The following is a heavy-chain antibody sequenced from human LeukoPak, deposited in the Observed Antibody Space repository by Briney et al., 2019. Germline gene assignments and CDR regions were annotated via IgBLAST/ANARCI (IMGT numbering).Heavy chain of an antibody. CDR3: ARWLGESRERPDRPRHRLLPAQPFDP. Sequence: SESLSLTCTVSGGSISSYYWSWIRQPPGKGLEWIGYICYSGSTNYNPSLRSRVTISVDTSKNQFSLKLSSVTAEDTAVYYCARWLGESRERPDRPRHRLLPAQPFDPWGQGTLVTVSS. J-gene: IGHJ5*02. CDR2: ICYSGST. CDR1: GGSISSYY. D-gene: IGHD3-10*01. V-gene: IGHV4-59*01.